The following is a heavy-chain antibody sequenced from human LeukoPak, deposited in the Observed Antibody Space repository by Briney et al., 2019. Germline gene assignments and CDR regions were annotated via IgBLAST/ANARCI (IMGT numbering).Heavy chain of an antibody. V-gene: IGHV3-43*02. CDR3: AKGSSSSWFYYYYYGMDV. CDR2: ISGDGGST. Sequence: GSLRLSCAASGFTVSSNYMSWVRQAPGKGLEWVSLISGDGGSTYYADSVKGRFTISRDNSKNSLYLQMNSLRTEDTALYYCAKGSSSSWFYYYYYGMDVWGQGTTVTVSS. D-gene: IGHD6-13*01. J-gene: IGHJ6*02. CDR1: GFTVSSNY.